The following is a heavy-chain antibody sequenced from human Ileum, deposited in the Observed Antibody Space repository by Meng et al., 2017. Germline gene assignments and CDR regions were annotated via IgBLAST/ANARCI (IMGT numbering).Heavy chain of an antibody. J-gene: IGHJ4*02. Sequence: QVPPPQSGPGLVKSSGTLSLTCAVSVDSISSCDWWSWVRQPPGKGLEWIGEISQESGRTNYNPSLKSRVTISLDKSKNQFSLNLNSVTAADTAVYYCVRNEGYSLGDWGQGTLVTVSS. CDR1: VDSISSCDW. V-gene: IGHV4-4*02. CDR3: VRNEGYSLGD. CDR2: ISQESGRT. D-gene: IGHD2-21*01.